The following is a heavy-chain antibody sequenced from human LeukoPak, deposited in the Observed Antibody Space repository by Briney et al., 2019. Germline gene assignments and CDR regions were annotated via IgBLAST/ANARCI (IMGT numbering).Heavy chain of an antibody. CDR2: ITYDGYYK. Sequence: GGSLRLSCAASGFTFSTYGMHWVRQAPGKGLEWVALITYDGYYKYYSDSVKGRFTISSDTSKNTLSLQMNSLRAEDTAVYYCARDLKYYDSSGFDYWGQGTLVTVSS. J-gene: IGHJ4*02. D-gene: IGHD3-22*01. CDR1: GFTFSTYG. V-gene: IGHV3-30*03. CDR3: ARDLKYYDSSGFDY.